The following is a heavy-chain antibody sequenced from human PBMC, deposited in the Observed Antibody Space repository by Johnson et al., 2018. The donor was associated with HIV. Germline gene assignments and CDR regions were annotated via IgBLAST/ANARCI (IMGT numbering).Heavy chain of an antibody. CDR2: ISFDGSNK. CDR1: GFTFSSYA. D-gene: IGHD3-10*01. CDR3: EKEGREHVDV. Sequence: QVQLVESGGGVVQPGRSLRLSCAVSGFTFSSYAMHWVRQAPGKGLEWVAVISFDGSNKYYADSVKGRFTISRDNSKNTLYLQMNSLRDEDTAVYYCEKEGREHVDVWRQGRMVTVAS. V-gene: IGHV3-30*04. J-gene: IGHJ3*01.